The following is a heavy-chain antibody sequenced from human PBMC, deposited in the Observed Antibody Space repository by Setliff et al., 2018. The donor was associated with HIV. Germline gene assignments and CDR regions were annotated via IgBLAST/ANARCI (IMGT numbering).Heavy chain of an antibody. CDR3: ASRVYYYDDSATLREEGFVP. CDR2: INYSGST. D-gene: IGHD3-22*01. Sequence: NPSETLSLTCTVSGGSLSGYHWSWIRLPPGKGLEWIGEINYSGSTNYNPSLTSRVIISVDTSKNQFSVKLNSVTAADTAVYYCASRVYYYDDSATLREEGFVPWGQGTLVTVSS. CDR1: GGSLSGYH. V-gene: IGHV4-34*01. J-gene: IGHJ5*02.